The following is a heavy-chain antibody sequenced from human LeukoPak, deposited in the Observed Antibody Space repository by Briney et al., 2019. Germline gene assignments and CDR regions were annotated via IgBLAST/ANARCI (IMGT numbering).Heavy chain of an antibody. J-gene: IGHJ4*02. V-gene: IGHV4-59*01. Sequence: QTSETLSLTCTVSGASTSSYYWSWIRQPPGKGLEWIGYIYNSGSTNYNPSLKSRVTISLDTSKNQFSLKLSSVTAADTAVYYCARKANFDYWGQGTLVTVSS. CDR1: GASTSSYY. D-gene: IGHD5-12*01. CDR2: IYNSGST. CDR3: ARKANFDY.